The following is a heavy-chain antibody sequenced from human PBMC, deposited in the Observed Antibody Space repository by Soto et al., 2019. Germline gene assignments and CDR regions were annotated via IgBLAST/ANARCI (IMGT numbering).Heavy chain of an antibody. V-gene: IGHV3-15*01. D-gene: IGHD3-10*01. CDR2: IKSKTDGGTT. CDR3: ATSSGSGAFDI. Sequence: GGSLRLSCAASGFTFSNAWMSWVRQAPGKGLEWVGRIKSKTDGGTTDYAAPVKGRFTISRDDSKNTLYLQMNSLKTEDAAVYYCATSSGSGAFDIWGQGTMVTVSS. CDR1: GFTFSNAW. J-gene: IGHJ3*02.